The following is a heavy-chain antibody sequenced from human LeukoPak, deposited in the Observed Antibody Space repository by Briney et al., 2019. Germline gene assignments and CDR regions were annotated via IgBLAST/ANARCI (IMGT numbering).Heavy chain of an antibody. CDR1: GFTLSSYW. CDR3: ARDVGVDY. CDR2: IKQDGSEK. Sequence: GGSLRLSCAASGFTLSSYWMSWVRQAPGKGLEWVANIKQDGSEKYYVDSVKGRFTISRDNAKNSLYLQMNSLRAEDTAVYYCARDVGVDYWGQGTLVTVSS. J-gene: IGHJ4*02. V-gene: IGHV3-7*01. D-gene: IGHD2-15*01.